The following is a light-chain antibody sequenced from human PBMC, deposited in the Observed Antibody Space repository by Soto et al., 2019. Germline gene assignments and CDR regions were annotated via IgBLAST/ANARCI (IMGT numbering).Light chain of an antibody. J-gene: IGLJ1*01. V-gene: IGLV2-8*01. CDR1: SSDVGGYNY. Sequence: QSALTQPPSASGSPGQSVTISCTGTSSDVGGYNYVSWYQQHPGKAPKLMIYEVSKRPSGVPARFSGSKSGNTASLPVSGLQAEDEDDYYCSSYAGSNNPYVFGTGTKLTVL. CDR2: EVS. CDR3: SSYAGSNNPYV.